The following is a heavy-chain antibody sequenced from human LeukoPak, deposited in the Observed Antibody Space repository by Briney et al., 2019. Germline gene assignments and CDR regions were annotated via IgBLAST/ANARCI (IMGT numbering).Heavy chain of an antibody. CDR1: GGSFSGYY. J-gene: IGHJ5*02. D-gene: IGHD6-13*01. V-gene: IGHV4-34*01. CDR3: ARWEQQLVSGGFDP. CDR2: INHSGST. Sequence: PSETLSLTCAVYGGSFSGYYWSWIRQPPGKGLEWIGEINHSGSTNYNPSLKSRVTISVDTSKNQFSLKLSSVTAADTAVYYCARWEQQLVSGGFDPWGQRTLVTVSS.